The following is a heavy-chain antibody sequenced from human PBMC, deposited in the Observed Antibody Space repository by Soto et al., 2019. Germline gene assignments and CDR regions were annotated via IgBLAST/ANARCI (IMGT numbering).Heavy chain of an antibody. CDR1: GGTFSSYA. J-gene: IGHJ3*02. Sequence: QVQLVQSGAEVKKPGSSVKVSCKASGGTFSSYAISWVRQAPGQGLEWMGGIIPIFGTANYAQKLQGRVTITADKSTSTAYMELSSLRSEDTAVYYCASAIVVVVAATRGLDAFDIWGQGTMVTVSS. CDR2: IIPIFGTA. CDR3: ASAIVVVVAATRGLDAFDI. V-gene: IGHV1-69*06. D-gene: IGHD2-15*01.